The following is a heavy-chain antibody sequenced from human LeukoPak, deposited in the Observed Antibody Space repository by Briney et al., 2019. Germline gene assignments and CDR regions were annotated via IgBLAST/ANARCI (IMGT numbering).Heavy chain of an antibody. Sequence: GGSLRLSCAASGLTFRNAWMTWVRQVPGKGLEWVDRIKTKRHGGAIDYAAPVKGRFNISRDDSADTVYLQMNSLKTEDTALYYCTRLIGLSAYYTDAWGQGVLVTVSS. D-gene: IGHD1-26*01. J-gene: IGHJ5*02. V-gene: IGHV3-15*01. CDR1: GLTFRNAW. CDR2: IKTKRHGGAI. CDR3: TRLIGLSAYYTDA.